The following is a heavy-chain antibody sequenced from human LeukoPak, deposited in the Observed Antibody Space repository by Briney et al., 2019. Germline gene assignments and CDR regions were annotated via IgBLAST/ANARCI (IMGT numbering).Heavy chain of an antibody. D-gene: IGHD3-10*01. CDR2: FNPNSGGT. V-gene: IGHV1-2*02. CDR3: AGSSHQRNWFDP. J-gene: IGHJ5*02. CDR1: GYTFTAHY. Sequence: ASVKVSCKTSGYTFTAHYMHWVRRAPGQGLEWMGWFNPNSGGTVYAQRFQGRVTMTGDTSISTAYMELSSLRSEDTAVYYCAGSSHQRNWFDPWGQGTLVTVS.